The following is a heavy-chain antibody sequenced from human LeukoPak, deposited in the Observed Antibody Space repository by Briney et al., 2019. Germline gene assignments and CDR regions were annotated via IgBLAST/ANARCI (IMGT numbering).Heavy chain of an antibody. V-gene: IGHV1-69*13. CDR2: IIPIFGTA. Sequence: SSVKVSCKASVGTFSSYASSWVRQAPGQGREGMGGIIPIFGTAKYAQKFQARVTITADESTSTAYMELRSLRSEDTAVYYCARGPSWSSRKGGLDYWGQGTLVTVSS. D-gene: IGHD6-13*01. J-gene: IGHJ4*02. CDR3: ARGPSWSSRKGGLDY. CDR1: VGTFSSYA.